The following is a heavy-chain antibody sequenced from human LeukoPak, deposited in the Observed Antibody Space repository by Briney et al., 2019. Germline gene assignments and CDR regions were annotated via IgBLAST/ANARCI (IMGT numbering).Heavy chain of an antibody. CDR2: INPNSGGT. D-gene: IGHD5-12*01. J-gene: IGHJ6*03. CDR3: ARVEGYSGCYYYMDV. Sequence: GASVKVSCKASGYTFTGYYMHWVRQAPGQGLEWMGWINPNSGGTNYAQKFQGRVTMTRDTSISTAYMELSRLRSDDTAVYYCARVEGYSGCYYYMDVWGKGTTVTVSS. CDR1: GYTFTGYY. V-gene: IGHV1-2*02.